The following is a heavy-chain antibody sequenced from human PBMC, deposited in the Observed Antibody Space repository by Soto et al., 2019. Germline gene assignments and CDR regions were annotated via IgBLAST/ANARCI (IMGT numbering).Heavy chain of an antibody. CDR1: GGSISSSSYY. CDR3: ARQGRSGYYTGMAWFDP. J-gene: IGHJ5*02. CDR2: IYYSGST. Sequence: PSETLSLTCTVSGGSISSSSYYWGWIRQPPGKGLEWIGSIYYSGSTYYNPSLKSRVTISVDTSKNQFSLKLSSVTAADTAVYYCARQGRSGYYTGMAWFDPWGQGTLVTVSS. V-gene: IGHV4-39*01. D-gene: IGHD3-3*01.